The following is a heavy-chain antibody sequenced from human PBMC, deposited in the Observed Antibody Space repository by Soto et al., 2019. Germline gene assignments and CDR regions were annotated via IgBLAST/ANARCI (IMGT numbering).Heavy chain of an antibody. CDR2: IIPIFGTA. J-gene: IGHJ6*02. CDR3: ARDQDIVVVPAAKHYYYYGMDV. Sequence: QVQLVQSGAEVKKPGSSVKVSCKASGGTFSSYAISWVRQAPGQGLEWMGGIIPIFGTANYAQKFQGRVTITADESTRTAYMELSSLRSEDTAVYYCARDQDIVVVPAAKHYYYYGMDVWGQGTTVTVSS. CDR1: GGTFSSYA. V-gene: IGHV1-69*01. D-gene: IGHD2-2*01.